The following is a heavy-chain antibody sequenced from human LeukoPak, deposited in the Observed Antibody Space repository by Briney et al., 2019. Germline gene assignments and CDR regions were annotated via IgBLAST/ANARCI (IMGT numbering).Heavy chain of an antibody. Sequence: TPETLSLTCAVSGYSISSGYYWGWIRPPPGKGLEWIGSIYHSGSTYYNPSLKSRVTISVDTSKNQFSLKLSSVTAADTAVYYCARQGQQLDNWFDPWGQGTLVTVSS. D-gene: IGHD6-13*01. J-gene: IGHJ5*02. V-gene: IGHV4-38-2*01. CDR1: GYSISSGYY. CDR2: IYHSGST. CDR3: ARQGQQLDNWFDP.